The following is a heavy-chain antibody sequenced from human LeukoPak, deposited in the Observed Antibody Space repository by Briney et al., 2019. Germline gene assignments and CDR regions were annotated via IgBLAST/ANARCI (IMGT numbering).Heavy chain of an antibody. V-gene: IGHV4-39*01. CDR3: ARIRGTYGDFDY. CDR2: MYYSGNT. D-gene: IGHD2-8*01. CDR1: GGSITSRSYY. J-gene: IGHJ4*02. Sequence: SETQSLTCTVSGGSITSRSYYWGWIRQPPGKGLEWIATMYYSGNTYYNPSLKSRVTISVDTSKNQFSLKLISVTAADTAVYYCARIRGTYGDFDYWGQGTLVTVSS.